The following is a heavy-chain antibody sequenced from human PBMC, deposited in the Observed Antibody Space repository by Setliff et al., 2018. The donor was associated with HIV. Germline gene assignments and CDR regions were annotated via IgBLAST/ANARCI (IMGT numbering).Heavy chain of an antibody. CDR3: ARVLDPGIAVATHAFDI. CDR1: GYTFTSYG. V-gene: IGHV1-18*01. Sequence: ASVKVSCKASGYTFTSYGVSWVRQAPGQGLEWMGWISAYNRNVNYSQKVQGRVTMTTDTSTSTAYMELKNPKSDDTAVYYCARVLDPGIAVATHAFDIWGQGTMVTVSS. CDR2: ISAYNRNV. D-gene: IGHD6-19*01. J-gene: IGHJ3*02.